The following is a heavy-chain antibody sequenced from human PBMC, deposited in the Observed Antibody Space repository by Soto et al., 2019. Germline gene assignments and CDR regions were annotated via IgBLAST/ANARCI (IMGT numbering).Heavy chain of an antibody. V-gene: IGHV1-24*01. CDR2: FDPEDGET. CDR3: ATVSWGRYCSSTRCYSAFDY. J-gene: IGHJ4*02. Sequence: GASVKVSCKVSGYTLTELSMHWVRQAPGKGLEWMGGFDPEDGETIYAQKFQGRVTMTEDTSTDTAYMELSSLRSEDTAVYYCATVSWGRYCSSTRCYSAFDYWGQGTLVTVSS. CDR1: GYTLTELS. D-gene: IGHD2-2*02.